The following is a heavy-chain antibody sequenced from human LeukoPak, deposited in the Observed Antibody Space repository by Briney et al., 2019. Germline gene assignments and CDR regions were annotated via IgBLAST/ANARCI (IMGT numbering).Heavy chain of an antibody. CDR1: GGSIISYY. Sequence: SETLSLTCTVAGGSIISYYWSWIRQPPGKGLEWIGYIYYSGSTNYNPSLKSRVTISVDTSKNQFSLKLSSVTAADTAVYYCARVRNSGYDSGIDYWGQGTLVTVSS. CDR3: ARVRNSGYDSGIDY. V-gene: IGHV4-59*01. J-gene: IGHJ4*02. CDR2: IYYSGST. D-gene: IGHD5-12*01.